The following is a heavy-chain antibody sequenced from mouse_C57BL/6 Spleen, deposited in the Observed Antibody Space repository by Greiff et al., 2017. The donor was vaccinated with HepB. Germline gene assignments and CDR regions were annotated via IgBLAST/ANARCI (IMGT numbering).Heavy chain of an antibody. CDR2: IHPNSGST. J-gene: IGHJ2*01. CDR1: GYTFTSYW. Sequence: VQVVESGAELVKPGASVKLSCKASGYTFTSYWMHWVKQRPGQGLEWIGMIHPNSGSTNYNEKFKSKATLTVDKSSSTAYMQLSSLTSEDSAVYYCAREDYGSSYYFDYWGQGTTLTVSS. V-gene: IGHV1-64*01. CDR3: AREDYGSSYYFDY. D-gene: IGHD1-1*01.